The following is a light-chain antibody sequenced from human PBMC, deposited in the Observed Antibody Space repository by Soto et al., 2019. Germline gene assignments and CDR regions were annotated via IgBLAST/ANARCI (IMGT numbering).Light chain of an antibody. CDR1: SGHSYYA. J-gene: IGLJ2*01. CDR3: QTWGTGIVV. Sequence: QPVLTQSPSASASLGASVKLTCTLSSGHSYYAIAWHQQQPAKGPRYLMKINSDGSHSKGDGIPDRFSGSSSGAERYLTISSLQSEDEADYYCQTWGTGIVVFGGGTKLTVL. V-gene: IGLV4-69*01. CDR2: INSDGSH.